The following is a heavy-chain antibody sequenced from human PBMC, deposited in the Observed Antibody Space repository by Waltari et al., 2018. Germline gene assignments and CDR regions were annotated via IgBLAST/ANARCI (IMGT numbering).Heavy chain of an antibody. D-gene: IGHD2-15*01. V-gene: IGHV4-38-2*02. CDR1: GGSISSYY. Sequence: QVQLQESGPGLVKPSETLSLTCTVSGGSISSYYWGWIRQPPGKGLEWIGSIYHSGSTYYNPSLKSRVTISVDTSKNQFSLKLSSVTAADTAVYYCATAGGYCSGGSCYSYYFDYWGQGTLVTVSS. CDR3: ATAGGYCSGGSCYSYYFDY. CDR2: IYHSGST. J-gene: IGHJ4*02.